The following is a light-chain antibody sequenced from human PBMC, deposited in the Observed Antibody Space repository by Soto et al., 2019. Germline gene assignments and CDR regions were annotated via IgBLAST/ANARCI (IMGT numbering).Light chain of an antibody. J-gene: IGLJ2*01. CDR2: DVS. Sequence: QSALTQPRSVSGSPGQSVTISCTGTSSDVGDYNYVSWYQQHPGKAPKLMIYDVSKRPSGVPDRFSGSKSGNPASLTISGLQAEDEADYYCCSYAGSYNVVFGGGTKLTVL. CDR1: SSDVGDYNY. CDR3: CSYAGSYNVV. V-gene: IGLV2-11*01.